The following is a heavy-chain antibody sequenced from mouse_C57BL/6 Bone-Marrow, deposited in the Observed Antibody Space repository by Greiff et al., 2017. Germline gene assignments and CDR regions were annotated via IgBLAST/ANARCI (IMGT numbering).Heavy chain of an antibody. CDR1: GYTFTSYW. CDR2: IHPSDSET. D-gene: IGHD2-1*01. Sequence: QVQLQQPGAELVRPGSSVKLSCKASGYTFTSYWMDWVKQRPGQGLEWIGNIHPSDSETHYNQKFKDKATLTVDKSSSPAYMQLSSLTSEDSAVYYCAREGASYYGNYVRGYYFDYWGQGTTLTVSS. CDR3: AREGASYYGNYVRGYYFDY. V-gene: IGHV1-61*01. J-gene: IGHJ2*01.